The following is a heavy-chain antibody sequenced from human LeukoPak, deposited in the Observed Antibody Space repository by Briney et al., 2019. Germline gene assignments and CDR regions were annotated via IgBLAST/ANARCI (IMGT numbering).Heavy chain of an antibody. D-gene: IGHD2-2*02. CDR2: IKQDGSEK. V-gene: IGHV3-7*01. J-gene: IGHJ4*02. CDR1: GFTFSSYW. CDR3: ARDSRPSRIVVVPAAIGY. Sequence: GGSLRLSCAASGFTFSSYWMSWVRQAPGKGLEWVANIKQDGSEKYYVDSVKGRFTISRDNAKNSLYLQMNSLRAEDTAVYYCARDSRPSRIVVVPAAIGYWGQGTLVTVSS.